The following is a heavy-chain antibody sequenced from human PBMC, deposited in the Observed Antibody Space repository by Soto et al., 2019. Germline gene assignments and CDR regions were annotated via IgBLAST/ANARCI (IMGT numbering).Heavy chain of an antibody. D-gene: IGHD1-26*01. J-gene: IGHJ4*02. V-gene: IGHV3-23*01. CDR1: GFTFSNYA. CDR3: AKALVGEVGATDY. Sequence: QPGGSLRLSCTASGFTFSNYAMSWVRQAPGKGLEWVSAITRTDSTYYADSVKGRFTISRGNSRNTLYLQMNSLGAEDAALYYCAKALVGEVGATDYWGQGTLVTVSS. CDR2: ITRTDST.